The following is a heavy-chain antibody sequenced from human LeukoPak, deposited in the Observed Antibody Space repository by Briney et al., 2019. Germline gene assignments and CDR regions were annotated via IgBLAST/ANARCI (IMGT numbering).Heavy chain of an antibody. J-gene: IGHJ4*02. D-gene: IGHD3-22*01. CDR1: GYSISSGYY. V-gene: IGHV4-38-2*02. CDR3: ARLDSSGYYYDY. CDR2: IYHSGST. Sequence: SETLSLTCTVSGYSISSGYYWGWIRQPPGKGLEWIGSIYHSGSTYYNPSLKSRVTISVDTSKNQFSLKLSSVTAADTAVYYCARLDSSGYYYDYWGQGTLVTVAS.